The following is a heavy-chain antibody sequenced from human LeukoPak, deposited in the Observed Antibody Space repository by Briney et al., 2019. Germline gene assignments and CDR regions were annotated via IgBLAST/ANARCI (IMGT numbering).Heavy chain of an antibody. V-gene: IGHV1-69*01. D-gene: IGHD6-13*01. CDR2: IIPIFGRA. CDR3: ARYPIAAAGMDV. Sequence: XXSSXXXSWVGQAPGQXLEWMGGIIPIFGRANYAQKFQGRVTITADESTSTAYMELSSLRSEDTAVYYCARYPIAAAGMDVWGKGTTVTVSS. CDR1: XXSSXX. J-gene: IGHJ6*04.